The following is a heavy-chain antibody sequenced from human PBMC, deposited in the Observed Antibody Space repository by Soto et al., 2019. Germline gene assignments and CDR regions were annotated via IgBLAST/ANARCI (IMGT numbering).Heavy chain of an antibody. CDR1: GGSISSSSYY. D-gene: IGHD5-18*01. CDR2: IYDSGST. J-gene: IGHJ4*02. CDR3: ARQEDTAMVTYFDY. Sequence: QLQLQESGPGLVKPSETLSLTCTVSGGSISSSSYYWVWIRQPPWKGLEWSGSIYDSGSTYYNTSLKSRVAIFVDTYKNQYSMKLSSVTAADTAVYYCARQEDTAMVTYFDYWGQGTLVNVSS. V-gene: IGHV4-39*01.